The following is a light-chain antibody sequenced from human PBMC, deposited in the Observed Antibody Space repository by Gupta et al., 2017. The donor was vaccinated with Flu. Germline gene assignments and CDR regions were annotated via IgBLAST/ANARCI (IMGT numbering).Light chain of an antibody. CDR1: QSVSTN. V-gene: IGKV3-15*01. CDR3: HQYNEWPLT. Sequence: GERVTLSCRASQSVSTNLAWYQQKPGQAPRLLIYGASTRATGVPARFTGGESGTEFTLTISSLQSEDSALYHCHQYNEWPLTFGGGTKVEIK. J-gene: IGKJ4*01. CDR2: GAS.